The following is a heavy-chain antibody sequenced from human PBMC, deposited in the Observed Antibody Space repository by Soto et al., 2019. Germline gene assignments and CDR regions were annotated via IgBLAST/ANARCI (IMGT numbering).Heavy chain of an antibody. V-gene: IGHV4-30-4*01. CDR3: ARVLRFLEWSPPAGMDV. J-gene: IGHJ6*02. CDR1: GGSISSGDYY. CDR2: IYYSGST. Sequence: TSETLSLTCTVSGGSISSGDYYWSWIRQPPGKGLEWIGYIYYSGSTYYNPSLKSRVTISVDTSKNQFSLKLSSVTAADTAVYYCARVLRFLEWSPPAGMDVWGQGTTVTVSS. D-gene: IGHD3-3*01.